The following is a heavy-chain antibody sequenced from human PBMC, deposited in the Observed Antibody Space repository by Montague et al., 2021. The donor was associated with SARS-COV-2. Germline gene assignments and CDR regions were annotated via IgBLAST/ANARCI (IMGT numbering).Heavy chain of an antibody. CDR2: IFHSGNT. CDR1: GASLSSGGYF. CDR3: ARERTLVDNYNYFDY. D-gene: IGHD4-11*01. Sequence: TLSLTCSVSGASLSSGGYFWAWVRQLPGKDLEWIGYIFHSGNTYYNPSLKSRVIISQDTSDNHLFLTLMSVTAADTAFYYCARERTLVDNYNYFDYWGQGTLVTVSA. J-gene: IGHJ4*02. V-gene: IGHV4-31*03.